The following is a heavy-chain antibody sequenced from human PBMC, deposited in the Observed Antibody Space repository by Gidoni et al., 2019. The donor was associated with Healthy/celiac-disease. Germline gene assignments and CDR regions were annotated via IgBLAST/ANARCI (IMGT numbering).Heavy chain of an antibody. D-gene: IGHD3-22*01. CDR1: GFTFSSYA. CDR3: AKEFQRYYDSSGYQEGTLDI. J-gene: IGHJ3*02. CDR2: ISGSGGST. V-gene: IGHV3-23*01. Sequence: EVQLLASGGGLVQPGGSLRLSCAAAGFTFSSYAMSWVRQAPGKGLEWVSAISGSGGSTYYADSVKGRFTISRDNSKNTLYLQMNSLRAEDTAVYYCAKEFQRYYDSSGYQEGTLDIWGQGTMVTVSS.